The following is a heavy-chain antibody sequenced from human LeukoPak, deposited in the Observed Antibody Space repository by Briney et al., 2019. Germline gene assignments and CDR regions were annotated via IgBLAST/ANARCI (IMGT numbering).Heavy chain of an antibody. Sequence: GGFLRLSCATSGFTFNDYAMHWVRQAPGKGLEWVTVISYDGNNKYYADSVKGRFTISRDNSKNTLFLQMNSLRTEDSAVYYCARALISSAWYGLDFWGPGTLVTISS. V-gene: IGHV3-30-3*01. CDR2: ISYDGNNK. D-gene: IGHD6-13*01. CDR1: GFTFNDYA. J-gene: IGHJ4*02. CDR3: ARALISSAWYGLDF.